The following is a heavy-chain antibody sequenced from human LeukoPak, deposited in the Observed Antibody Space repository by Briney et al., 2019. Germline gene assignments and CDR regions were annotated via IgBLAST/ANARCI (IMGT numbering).Heavy chain of an antibody. Sequence: ASVKVSCKASGYTFIAYHMHWVRQAPGQGLEWMGRIHPSSGATNYAQRFQGRVTLTRDTSINTAYMELSRLTSDDTAVYYCARGAPETYYPVAYFDYWGQGTLVTVSS. CDR2: IHPSSGAT. J-gene: IGHJ4*02. CDR1: GYTFIAYH. D-gene: IGHD3-10*01. V-gene: IGHV1-2*06. CDR3: ARGAPETYYPVAYFDY.